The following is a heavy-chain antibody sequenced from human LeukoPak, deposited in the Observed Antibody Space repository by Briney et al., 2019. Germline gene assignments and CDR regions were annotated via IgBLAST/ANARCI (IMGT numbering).Heavy chain of an antibody. V-gene: IGHV3-21*01. D-gene: IGHD4-17*01. CDR2: ISSSSSYI. Sequence: GGSLRLSCAASGFTFSSYSMNWVRQAPGKGLEWVSSISSSSSYIYYADSVKGRFTISRDNAKNSLYLQMNSRRAEDTAVYYCARNYGDYEGRYYFDYWGQGTLVTVSS. CDR3: ARNYGDYEGRYYFDY. CDR1: GFTFSSYS. J-gene: IGHJ4*02.